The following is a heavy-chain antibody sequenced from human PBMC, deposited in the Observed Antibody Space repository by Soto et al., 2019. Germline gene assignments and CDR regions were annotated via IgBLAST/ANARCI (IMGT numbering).Heavy chain of an antibody. Sequence: QVQLVESGGGVVRPGTYLRLSCAAPGFSFSAHGMHWVRPAPGKGLEWLGVINDGREEGYADSVRGRFTISRDNARNILYLQMDNLRAEDSALYYCARDDLFVDNGLDHWGQGTLVTVSS. J-gene: IGHJ4*02. CDR2: INDGREE. CDR1: GFSFSAHG. CDR3: ARDDLFVDNGLDH. V-gene: IGHV3-33*01. D-gene: IGHD1-1*01.